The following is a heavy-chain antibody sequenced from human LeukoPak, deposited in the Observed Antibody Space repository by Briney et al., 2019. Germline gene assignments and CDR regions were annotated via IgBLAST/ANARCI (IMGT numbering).Heavy chain of an antibody. D-gene: IGHD3-10*01. J-gene: IGHJ4*02. V-gene: IGHV3-33*01. Sequence: GGSLRLSCAASGFTFSSFGMQWVRQAPGKVLEWVAPMWHDGSNQYYADSVKGRFTISRDNAKNSLYLQMNSLRAEDTALYYCARGGWFGELLFDYWGQGTLVTVSS. CDR1: GFTFSSFG. CDR3: ARGGWFGELLFDY. CDR2: MWHDGSNQ.